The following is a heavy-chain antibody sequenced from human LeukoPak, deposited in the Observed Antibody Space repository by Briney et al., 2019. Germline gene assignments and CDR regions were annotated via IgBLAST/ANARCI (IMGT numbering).Heavy chain of an antibody. V-gene: IGHV3-23*01. Sequence: AGGSLRLSCAASGFIFSSYGMHWVRQAPGKGLEWVSAISGSGGSTYYADSVKGRFTISRDNSKNTLYLQMNSLRAEDTAVYYCAKDRRITMIVVQWGQGTMVTVSS. D-gene: IGHD3-22*01. J-gene: IGHJ3*01. CDR2: ISGSGGST. CDR3: AKDRRITMIVVQ. CDR1: GFIFSSYG.